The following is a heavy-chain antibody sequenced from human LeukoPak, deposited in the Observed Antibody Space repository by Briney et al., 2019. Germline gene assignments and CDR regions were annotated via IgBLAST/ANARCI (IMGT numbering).Heavy chain of an antibody. V-gene: IGHV3-23*01. Sequence: PGGSLRLSCAASGFTFNSYAMSWVRQAPGKGLEWVSTISGGDNNTYYADSVKGRSTISRDNSKSTVYLQVNSLRADDTAVYYCAKSPYDHWGQGTLVTVSS. CDR1: GFTFNSYA. J-gene: IGHJ4*02. CDR2: ISGGDNNT. CDR3: AKSPYDH.